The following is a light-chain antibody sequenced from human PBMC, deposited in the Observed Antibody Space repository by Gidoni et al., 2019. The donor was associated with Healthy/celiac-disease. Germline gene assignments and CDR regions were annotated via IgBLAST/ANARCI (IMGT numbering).Light chain of an antibody. CDR1: SLRSYY. CDR2: GKN. CDR3: NARDSSGNHVV. V-gene: IGLV3-19*01. Sequence: SSELTQDPAVSVALGPTVRITCQGDSLRSYYVSWYQQKPGQAPVLVIYGKNNRPSGIPDRFSGSSSGNTASLTITGAQAEDEADYYCNARDSSGNHVVFGGGTKLTVL. J-gene: IGLJ2*01.